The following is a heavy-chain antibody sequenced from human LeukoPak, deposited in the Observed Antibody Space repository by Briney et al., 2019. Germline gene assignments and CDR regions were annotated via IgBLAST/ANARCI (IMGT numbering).Heavy chain of an antibody. D-gene: IGHD6-19*01. CDR2: IYHSGST. Sequence: SGTLSLTCAVSGGSISSSNWWSWVRPPPGKGLEWIGEIYHSGSTNYNPSLKSRVTISVDKSKNQFSLKLSSVAAADTAVYYCARDDSSGWYKGGWFDPWGQGTLVTVSS. V-gene: IGHV4-4*02. CDR1: GGSISSSNW. CDR3: ARDDSSGWYKGGWFDP. J-gene: IGHJ5*02.